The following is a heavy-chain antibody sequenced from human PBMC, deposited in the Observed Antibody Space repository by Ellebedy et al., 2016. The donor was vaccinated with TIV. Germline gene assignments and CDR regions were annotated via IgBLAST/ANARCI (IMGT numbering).Heavy chain of an antibody. D-gene: IGHD3-3*01. Sequence: PGGSLRLSCATSGFNFTTYGVHLVRQGTGKGLEWLAAISYDGKNTSYADSVEGRFTISRDNSKDSLLLHIDSLRPEDTAVYYCVTDSVVGVTIIPLGYWGQGTLVIVSS. CDR3: VTDSVVGVTIIPLGY. J-gene: IGHJ4*02. CDR2: ISYDGKNT. V-gene: IGHV3-30*03. CDR1: GFNFTTYG.